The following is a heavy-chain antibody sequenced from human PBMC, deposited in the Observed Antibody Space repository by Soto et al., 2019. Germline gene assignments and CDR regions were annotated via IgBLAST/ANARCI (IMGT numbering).Heavy chain of an antibody. CDR2: ISYDGSNK. J-gene: IGHJ6*02. V-gene: IGHV3-30*18. D-gene: IGHD6-19*01. CDR1: GFTFSSYG. CDR3: AKDIAVAGYYYYYGMDV. Sequence: QVQLVESGGGVVQPGRSLRLSCAASGFTFSSYGRHWVRQAPGKGLEWVAVISYDGSNKYYADSVKGRFTISRDNSKNTLYLQMNSLRAEDTAVYYCAKDIAVAGYYYYYGMDVWGQGTTVTVSS.